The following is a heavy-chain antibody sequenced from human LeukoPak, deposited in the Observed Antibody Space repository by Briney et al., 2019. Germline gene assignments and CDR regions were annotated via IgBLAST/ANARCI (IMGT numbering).Heavy chain of an antibody. CDR1: GFTFSSYW. D-gene: IGHD3-3*01. CDR2: INHNGNVN. V-gene: IGHV3-7*01. CDR3: ARGGSQIFYYDFCDY. J-gene: IGHJ4*02. Sequence: GGSLRLSCAASGFTFSSYWMNWARQAPGKGLEWVASINHNGNVNYYVDSVKGRFTISRDNAKNSLYLQMNSLRAEDTAVYYCARGGSQIFYYDFCDYWGQGTLVTASS.